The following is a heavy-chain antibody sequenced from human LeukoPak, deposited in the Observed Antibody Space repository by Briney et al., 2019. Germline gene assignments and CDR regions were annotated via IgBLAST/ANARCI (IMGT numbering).Heavy chain of an antibody. D-gene: IGHD1-1*01. CDR3: ARHGGTTGTTG. Sequence: SETLSLTCAVYGGSFSSYYWGWIRQPPGKGLEWIGSIYYSGSTYYNPSLKSRVTISVDTSKNQFSLKLSSVTAADTAVYYCARHGGTTGTTGWGQGTLVTVSS. CDR2: IYYSGST. J-gene: IGHJ4*02. V-gene: IGHV4-39*01. CDR1: GGSFSSYY.